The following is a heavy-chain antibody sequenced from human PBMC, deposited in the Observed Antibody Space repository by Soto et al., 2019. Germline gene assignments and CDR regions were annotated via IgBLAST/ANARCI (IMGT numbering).Heavy chain of an antibody. D-gene: IGHD1-7*01. CDR3: AKAPNWNYKSGYFDY. CDR2: ISNSGDVT. V-gene: IGHV3-23*01. Sequence: GGSLRLSCAASGFMFSSSAMSWVRQAPGKGLEWVSTISNSGDVTYYADSVKGRFTISRDNSKNTVYLQMNSLGADDTAVYYCAKAPNWNYKSGYFDYWGQGTMVTVYS. CDR1: GFMFSSSA. J-gene: IGHJ4*02.